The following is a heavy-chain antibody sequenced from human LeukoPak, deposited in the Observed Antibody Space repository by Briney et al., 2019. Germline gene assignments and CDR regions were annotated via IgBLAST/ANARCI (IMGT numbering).Heavy chain of an antibody. D-gene: IGHD2-15*01. Sequence: SETVSLTCTVSGASISSSSHYWGWIRQPPGKGLEWIGNIYYIGNTYYNPSLKSRVTISVDTSKNQFSLKLSSVTAADTAVYYCAREHRVVAATIVGNWFDPWGQGTLVTVSS. V-gene: IGHV4-39*07. CDR2: IYYIGNT. CDR1: GASISSSSHY. CDR3: AREHRVVAATIVGNWFDP. J-gene: IGHJ5*02.